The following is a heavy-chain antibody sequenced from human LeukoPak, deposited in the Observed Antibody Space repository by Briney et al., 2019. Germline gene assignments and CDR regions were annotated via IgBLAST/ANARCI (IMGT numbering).Heavy chain of an antibody. J-gene: IGHJ3*02. Sequence: GGSLRLSCAASGFTFSSYSMNWVRQAPGKGLEWASYISSSSSTIYYADSVKGRFTLSRDNAKNSLYLQMNSLRAEDTAVYYCARDARLIGAMATGAFDIWGQGAMVTVSS. CDR3: ARDARLIGAMATGAFDI. CDR2: ISSSSSTI. CDR1: GFTFSSYS. V-gene: IGHV3-48*01. D-gene: IGHD5-18*01.